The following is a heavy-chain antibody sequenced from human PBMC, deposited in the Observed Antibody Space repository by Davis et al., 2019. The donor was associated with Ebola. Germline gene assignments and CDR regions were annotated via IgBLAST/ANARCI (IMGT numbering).Heavy chain of an antibody. D-gene: IGHD3-22*01. V-gene: IGHV3-23*01. Sequence: PGGFLRPSCSASGFISSTYVMSWVRQAPGKGLEWVSTYGTSADTYYADSVKGRFTISRDNSKNTLYLQMNGLRAEDTALYYCTAYDSTFRNYWGQGTLVTVSS. CDR3: TAYDSTFRNY. CDR2: GTSADT. J-gene: IGHJ4*02. CDR1: GFISSTYV.